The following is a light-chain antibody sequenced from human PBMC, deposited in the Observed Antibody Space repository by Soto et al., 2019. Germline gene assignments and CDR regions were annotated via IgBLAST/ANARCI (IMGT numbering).Light chain of an antibody. CDR3: SSYTSRSIVV. Sequence: QSVLTQPPSASGTPGQRVTISCSGSGSNIGDNTVNWYQQLPGAAPKLLIFSNNHRPSGVPDRFSGSKSGNTASLTISGLQADDEADYYCSSYTSRSIVVFGGGTKVTVL. J-gene: IGLJ2*01. CDR2: SNN. CDR1: GSNIGDNT. V-gene: IGLV1-44*01.